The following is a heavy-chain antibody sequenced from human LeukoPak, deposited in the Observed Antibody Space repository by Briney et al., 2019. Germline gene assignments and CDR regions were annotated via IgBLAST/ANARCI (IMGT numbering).Heavy chain of an antibody. CDR2: IHYSGST. Sequence: SEILSLTCTVAGGSISNYFWTWIRQPPGKGLEWIGYIHYSGSTNFNPSLKSRVTISVDTSKNQFSLSLSSVTAADTAVYYCAREPSSWPYYFDYWGQGTLVTVSS. CDR3: AREPSSWPYYFDY. CDR1: GGSISNYF. D-gene: IGHD6-13*01. V-gene: IGHV4-59*01. J-gene: IGHJ4*02.